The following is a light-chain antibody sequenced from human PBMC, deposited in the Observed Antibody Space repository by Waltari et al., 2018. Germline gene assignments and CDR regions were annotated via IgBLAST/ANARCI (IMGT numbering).Light chain of an antibody. Sequence: QSALTQPASVSGSPGQSITISCTGTSSDVGGYNYFSWYQQHPGKAPKLMIYDFSKRPSGVSNRFSGSKSGNTASLTISGLQAEDEADYYCSSYTSSSTFVVFGGGTKLTVL. CDR2: DFS. CDR1: SSDVGGYNY. J-gene: IGLJ2*01. CDR3: SSYTSSSTFVV. V-gene: IGLV2-14*01.